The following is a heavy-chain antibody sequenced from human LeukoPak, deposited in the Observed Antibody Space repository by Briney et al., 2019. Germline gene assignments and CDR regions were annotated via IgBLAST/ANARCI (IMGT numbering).Heavy chain of an antibody. CDR3: ARDLMYYYDSSGYYYASPDY. D-gene: IGHD3-22*01. V-gene: IGHV1-8*01. Sequence: ASVKVSCKASGYTFTSYDINWVRQATGQGLEWMGWMNPNSGNTGYAQKFQGRVTMTRNTSISTAYMGLSSLRSEDTAVYYCARDLMYYYDSSGYYYASPDYWGQGTLVTVSS. CDR2: MNPNSGNT. J-gene: IGHJ4*02. CDR1: GYTFTSYD.